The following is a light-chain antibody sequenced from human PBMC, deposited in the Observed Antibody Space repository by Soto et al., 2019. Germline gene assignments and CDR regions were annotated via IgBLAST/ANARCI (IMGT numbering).Light chain of an antibody. Sequence: IQMTQSPSTLSASVGDRVTTTCRASQSISSWLAWYQQKPGKAPNLLIHKASHLESGVPSRFSGSGSGTEFTLTISSLQPGDFATYYCQHYNTYPWTFGQGTKVDIK. CDR1: QSISSW. V-gene: IGKV1-5*03. CDR3: QHYNTYPWT. CDR2: KAS. J-gene: IGKJ1*01.